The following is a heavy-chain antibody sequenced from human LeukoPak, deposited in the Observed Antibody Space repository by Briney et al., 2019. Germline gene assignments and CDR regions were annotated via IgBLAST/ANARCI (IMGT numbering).Heavy chain of an antibody. V-gene: IGHV3-53*01. CDR1: GFTVSSNY. CDR2: IYSGGST. CDR3: ARDYGGNVFDY. J-gene: IGHJ4*02. D-gene: IGHD4-23*01. Sequence: GGSLRLSCAASGFTVSSNYMSWVRQAPGKGLEWVSVIYSGGSTYYADSVKGRFTISRDNSTNTLYLQMNSLRAEDTAVYYCARDYGGNVFDYWGQGTMVTVSS.